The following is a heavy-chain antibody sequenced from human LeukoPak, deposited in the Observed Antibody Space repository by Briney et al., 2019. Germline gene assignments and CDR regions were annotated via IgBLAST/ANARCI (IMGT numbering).Heavy chain of an antibody. CDR1: GYIFTGYY. CDR2: INTNSGGT. V-gene: IGHV1-2*02. J-gene: IGHJ4*02. D-gene: IGHD3-22*01. CDR3: ARGGIFNYYDSSGYYLGY. Sequence: GASVKVSCKASGYIFTGYYTHWVRQAPGQGLEGMGWINTNSGGTNYAQKFQGRVTMTRDTSISTAYMELSRLRSDDTAVYYCARGGIFNYYDSSGYYLGYWGQGTLVTVSS.